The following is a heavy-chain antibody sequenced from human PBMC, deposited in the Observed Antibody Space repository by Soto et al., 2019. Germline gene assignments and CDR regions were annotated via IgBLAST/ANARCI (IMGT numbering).Heavy chain of an antibody. V-gene: IGHV4-34*01. CDR3: ARGGPRITMVRGVIRRNWFDP. J-gene: IGHJ5*02. Sequence: SETMSLTCTVYGGNFSGYYWSWIRQNTGKGLEWIGEINHSGSTNYNPSLKSRVTISVDMSKNQFSLKLSSVTAADTAVYYCARGGPRITMVRGVIRRNWFDPWGQGTLVTVSS. D-gene: IGHD3-10*01. CDR1: GGNFSGYY. CDR2: INHSGST.